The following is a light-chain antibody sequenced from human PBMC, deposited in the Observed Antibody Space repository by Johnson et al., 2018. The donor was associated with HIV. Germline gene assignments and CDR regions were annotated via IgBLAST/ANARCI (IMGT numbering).Light chain of an antibody. J-gene: IGLJ1*01. CDR3: GTWDSSLRVGV. CDR1: SSNIGNNY. V-gene: IGLV1-51*01. CDR2: DNN. Sequence: QAVLTQPPSVSAAPGQKVTISCSGSSSNIGNNYVSWYQQLPGTAPKLLIYDNNKRPSGIPDRFSGSKSGTSATLGITGLQTGEEADYYCGTWDSSLRVGVFGTGTKVTVL.